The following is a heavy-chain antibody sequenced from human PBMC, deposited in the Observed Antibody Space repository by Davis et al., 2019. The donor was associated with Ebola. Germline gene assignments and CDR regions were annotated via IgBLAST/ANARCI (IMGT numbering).Heavy chain of an antibody. CDR3: ASPSLAAPRGFDP. J-gene: IGHJ5*02. CDR2: INPSGGST. CDR1: GYTFTSYY. D-gene: IGHD6-6*01. V-gene: IGHV1-46*01. Sequence: AASVKVSCKASGYTFTSYYMRWVRQAPGQGLEWMGIINPSGGSTSYAQKFQGRVTMTRDTSTSTVYMELSSLRSEDTAVYYCASPSLAAPRGFDPWGQGTLVTVSS.